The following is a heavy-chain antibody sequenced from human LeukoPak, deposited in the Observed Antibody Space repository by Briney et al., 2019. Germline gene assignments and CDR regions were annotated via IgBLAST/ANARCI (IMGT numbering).Heavy chain of an antibody. CDR2: INPNSGGT. V-gene: IGHV1-2*02. CDR3: ARVSMVRGVIINPFDY. Sequence: ASVKVSCKASGYTFTGYYMHWVRQAPGQGLEWMGWINPNSGGTNYAQKFQGRVTMTRDTSISTAYMELSRLRSDDTAVYYCARVSMVRGVIINPFDYWGQGTLVTVSS. CDR1: GYTFTGYY. D-gene: IGHD3-10*01. J-gene: IGHJ4*02.